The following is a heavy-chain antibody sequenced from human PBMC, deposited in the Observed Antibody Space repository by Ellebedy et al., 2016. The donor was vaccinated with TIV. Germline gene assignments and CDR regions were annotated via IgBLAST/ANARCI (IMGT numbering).Heavy chain of an antibody. CDR3: AKAHGNGGNSNWYLDL. D-gene: IGHD4-23*01. V-gene: IGHV3-23*01. CDR1: GFTFSSYA. J-gene: IGHJ2*01. Sequence: PGGSLRLSCAASGFTFSSYAMTWVRQAPGKGLEWVSTITGSGDYTYYADSVKGRFTISRDNSKNTLYLQMNSLRVEDTAVYYCAKAHGNGGNSNWYLDLWGRGTLVTVSS. CDR2: ITGSGDYT.